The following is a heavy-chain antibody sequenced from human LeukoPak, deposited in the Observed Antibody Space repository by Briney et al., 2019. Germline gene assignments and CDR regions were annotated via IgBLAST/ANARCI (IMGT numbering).Heavy chain of an antibody. V-gene: IGHV4-59*01. CDR3: ARAIGDSSSWCDY. J-gene: IGHJ4*02. CDR2: IYYSGST. Sequence: SETLSLTCTVSGGSISSYYWSWIRQPPGKGLEWIGYIYYSGSTNYNPSLKSRVTISVDTSKNQFSLKLSSVTAADTAVYYCARAIGDSSSWCDYWGQGTLVTVSS. CDR1: GGSISSYY. D-gene: IGHD6-13*01.